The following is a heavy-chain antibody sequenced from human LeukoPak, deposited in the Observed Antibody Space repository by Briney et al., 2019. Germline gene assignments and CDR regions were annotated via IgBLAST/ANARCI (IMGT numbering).Heavy chain of an antibody. CDR3: ARRGTAVTGTRPLDH. V-gene: IGHV3-74*01. CDR1: GFTFSSYW. CDR2: INSDGSST. J-gene: IGHJ4*02. D-gene: IGHD6-19*01. Sequence: AGSLRLSCAASGFTFSSYWMHWVRQGPGKGLVWVSRINSDGSSTSYADSVKGRFTISRDNAKNSLYLQMNSLRAEDTALYYCARRGTAVTGTRPLDHWGQGTLVTVSS.